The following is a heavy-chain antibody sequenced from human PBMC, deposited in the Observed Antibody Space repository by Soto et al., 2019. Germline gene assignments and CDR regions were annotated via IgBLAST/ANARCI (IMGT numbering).Heavy chain of an antibody. J-gene: IGHJ4*02. V-gene: IGHV2-70*01. D-gene: IGHD3-22*01. CDR2: IDWDDDK. CDR3: ARLGRYYDSSGYLLPFDY. CDR1: GFSLSTSVMC. Sequence: GPTRVNPTQTLTLTCTFSGFSLSTSVMCVSWIRQPPGKALEWLALIDWDDDKYYSTSLKTRLTISKDTSKNQVVLTMTNMDPVDTATYYCARLGRYYDSSGYLLPFDYWGQGTLVTVSS.